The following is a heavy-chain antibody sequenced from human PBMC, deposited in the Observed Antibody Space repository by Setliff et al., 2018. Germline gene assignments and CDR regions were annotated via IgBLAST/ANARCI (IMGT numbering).Heavy chain of an antibody. CDR2: IKQVGSTK. CDR3: VRDDADNYDAFDH. V-gene: IGHV3-7*01. CDR1: GFSFSRHW. D-gene: IGHD3-22*01. J-gene: IGHJ3*01. Sequence: GGSLILSCVVSGFSFSRHWMSWVRQAPGKGLEWVADIKQVGSTKYYLDSVKGRFTISRDNAKRSLYLHMNGLRADDSGVYCCVRDDADNYDAFDHWGQGTLVTVSS.